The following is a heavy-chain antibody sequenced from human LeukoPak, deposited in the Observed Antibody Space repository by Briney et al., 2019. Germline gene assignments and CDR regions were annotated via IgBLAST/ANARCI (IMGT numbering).Heavy chain of an antibody. CDR2: IKQDGSEK. D-gene: IGHD3-9*01. J-gene: IGHJ6*02. CDR3: ARELGYFDWLLPTGDYYYGMDV. CDR1: GFTFSSYW. Sequence: GGSLRLSCAASGFTFSSYWMSWVRQAPGKGLEWVANIKQDGSEKYYVDSVKGRFTISRDNAKNSLYLQMNSLRAEDTAVYYCARELGYFDWLLPTGDYYYGMDVWGQGTTVTVSS. V-gene: IGHV3-7*01.